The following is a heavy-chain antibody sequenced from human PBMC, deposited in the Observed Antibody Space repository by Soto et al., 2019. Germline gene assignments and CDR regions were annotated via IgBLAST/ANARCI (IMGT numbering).Heavy chain of an antibody. CDR1: GGSFSGYY. CDR3: ARGAAAGDNYYYGMDV. J-gene: IGHJ6*02. CDR2: INHSGST. D-gene: IGHD6-13*01. Sequence: SETLSLTCAVYGGSFSGYYWSRIRQPPGKGLEWIGEINHSGSTNYNPSLKSRVTISVDTSKNQFSLKLSSVTAADTAVYYCARGAAAGDNYYYGMDVWGQGTTVTVSS. V-gene: IGHV4-34*01.